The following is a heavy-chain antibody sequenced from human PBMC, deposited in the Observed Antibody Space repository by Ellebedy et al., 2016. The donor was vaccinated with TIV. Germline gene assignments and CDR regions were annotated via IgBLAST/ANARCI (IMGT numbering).Heavy chain of an antibody. D-gene: IGHD6-19*01. V-gene: IGHV3-23*01. Sequence: GESLKISCAASGFTFSSYAMSWVRQAPGKGLEWVSAISGSGGSTYYADSVKGRFTISRDNSKNTLYLQMNSLRAEDTAVYYCAKRGGDSSGGNWFDPWGQGTLVTVSS. CDR1: GFTFSSYA. CDR2: ISGSGGST. CDR3: AKRGGDSSGGNWFDP. J-gene: IGHJ5*02.